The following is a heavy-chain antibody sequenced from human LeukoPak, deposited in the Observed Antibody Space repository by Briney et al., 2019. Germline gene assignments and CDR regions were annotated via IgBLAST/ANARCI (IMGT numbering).Heavy chain of an antibody. Sequence: SQTLSVTCAISGYRVSSNSADWNWIRQSPSRGLEWLRRTYYRSKWYNDYAVSVKSRITINPDTSKNQFSLQLNSVTPGDTAVYYCARDEDGYNYGFDPWGQGTLVTVSS. V-gene: IGHV6-1*01. J-gene: IGHJ5*02. CDR3: ARDEDGYNYGFDP. CDR2: TYYRSKWYN. CDR1: GYRVSSNSAD. D-gene: IGHD5-12*01.